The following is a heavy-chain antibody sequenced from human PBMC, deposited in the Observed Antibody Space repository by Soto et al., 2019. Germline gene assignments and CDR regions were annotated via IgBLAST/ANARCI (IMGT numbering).Heavy chain of an antibody. J-gene: IGHJ4*02. CDR3: STDAYCGSSTCPGAFDN. Sequence: PGGSLRLSCVASGFTFRNTWMTWVRQAPGKGLEWVGRIKNKADGETAEYAAPVKGRFTISRDDPKNTVYLQMNSLNTEDTAMYYCSTDAYCGSSTCPGAFDNWGQGTPVTVPQ. D-gene: IGHD2-2*01. V-gene: IGHV3-15*01. CDR1: GFTFRNTW. CDR2: IKNKADGETA.